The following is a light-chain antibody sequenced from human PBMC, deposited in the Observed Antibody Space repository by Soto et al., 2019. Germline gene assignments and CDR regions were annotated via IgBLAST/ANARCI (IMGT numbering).Light chain of an antibody. CDR2: GAS. V-gene: IGKV3-11*01. J-gene: IGKJ1*01. Sequence: EIVMTQSPATLSVSPGERATLSCRASQSVSSNLAWYQQKPGQAPRLLIYGASTRATGIPARFSGSGSGTDFTLTISSLEPEDFAVYYCQQRSNLPPWTFAQRTKVDIK. CDR1: QSVSSN. CDR3: QQRSNLPPWT.